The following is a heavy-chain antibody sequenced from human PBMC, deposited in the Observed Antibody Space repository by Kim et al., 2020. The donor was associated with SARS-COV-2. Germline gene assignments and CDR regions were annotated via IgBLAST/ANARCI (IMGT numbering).Heavy chain of an antibody. CDR1: GYTFTSYD. J-gene: IGHJ5*02. D-gene: IGHD3-9*01. CDR2: MNPNSGNT. CDR3: ARAGRYFDWLRTTLHRNWFDT. V-gene: IGHV1-8*01. Sequence: ASVKVSCKASGYTFTSYDINWVRQATGQGLEWMGWMNPNSGNTGYAQKFQGRVTMTRNTSISTAYMELSSLRSEDTAVYYCARAGRYFDWLRTTLHRNWFDTRGRGTLVTVSS.